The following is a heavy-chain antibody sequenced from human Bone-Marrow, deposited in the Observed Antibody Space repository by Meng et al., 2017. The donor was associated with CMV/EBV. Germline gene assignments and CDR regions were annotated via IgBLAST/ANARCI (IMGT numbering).Heavy chain of an antibody. CDR1: GFTVSNNY. CDR2: VFSGSST. CDR3: ARARYYDNGGFSL. Sequence: GESLKISCAASGFTVSNNYMNWVRQAPGKGLEWVSAVFSGSSTFYADSVKGRFTISRDNSKNTLFLQINSLRAEDTAVYYCARARYYDNGGFSLWGQGALVTVPS. J-gene: IGHJ4*02. D-gene: IGHD3-22*01. V-gene: IGHV3-53*01.